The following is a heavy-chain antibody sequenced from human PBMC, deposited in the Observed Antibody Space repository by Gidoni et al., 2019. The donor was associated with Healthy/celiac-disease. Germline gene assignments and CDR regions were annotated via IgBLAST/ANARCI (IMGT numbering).Heavy chain of an antibody. Sequence: EVQLVASGGGLVQPGGSLRLSCAASGFPFSSYWMSWVRQAPGKGLEWVANIKQDGSEKYYVDSVKGRFTISRDNAKNSLYLQMNSLRAEDTAVYYCARDLRITMIEDDAFDIWGQGTMVTVSS. D-gene: IGHD3-22*01. CDR1: GFPFSSYW. CDR2: IKQDGSEK. CDR3: ARDLRITMIEDDAFDI. V-gene: IGHV3-7*03. J-gene: IGHJ3*02.